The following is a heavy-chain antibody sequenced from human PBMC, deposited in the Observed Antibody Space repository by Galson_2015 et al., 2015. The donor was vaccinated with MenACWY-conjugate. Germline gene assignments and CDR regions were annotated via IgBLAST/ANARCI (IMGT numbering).Heavy chain of an antibody. D-gene: IGHD1-26*01. CDR1: GYSFTDYW. CDR2: ISPYDSNI. J-gene: IGHJ6*02. Sequence: QSGAEVKRPGESLTISCTGSGYSFTDYWIGWVRQMPGKGLEWMGLISPYDSNIRYSPPFQGQVTIAADNSITTAYLQWNSLQASDTAMYYCARHPPGGRGMDVWGQGTTVTVSS. CDR3: ARHPPGGRGMDV. V-gene: IGHV5-51*01.